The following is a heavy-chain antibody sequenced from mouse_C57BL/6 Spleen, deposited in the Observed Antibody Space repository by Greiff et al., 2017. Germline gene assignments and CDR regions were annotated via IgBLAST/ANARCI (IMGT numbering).Heavy chain of an antibody. J-gene: IGHJ4*01. D-gene: IGHD1-1*01. CDR1: GFTFSSYA. CDR3: TRAPLYYGSSYPDAMDY. CDR2: ISSGGDYI. V-gene: IGHV5-9-1*02. Sequence: EVMLVESGEGLVKPGGSLKLSCAASGFTFSSYAMSWVRQTPEKRLEWVAYISSGGDYIYYADTVKGRFTISRDNARNTLYLQMSSLKSEDTAMXYCTRAPLYYGSSYPDAMDYWGQGTSVTVSS.